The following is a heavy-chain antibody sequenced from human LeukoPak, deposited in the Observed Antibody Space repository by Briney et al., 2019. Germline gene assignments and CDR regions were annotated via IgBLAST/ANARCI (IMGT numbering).Heavy chain of an antibody. Sequence: GGSLRLSCAASGFTFSSYAMSWVRQAPGKGLEWVSAISGSGGSTYCADSVKGRFTISRDNSKNTLYLQMNSLRAEDTAVYYCARDRVNTVYQYDSSVNDAFDIWGQGTMVTVSS. D-gene: IGHD3-22*01. CDR2: ISGSGGST. CDR1: GFTFSSYA. CDR3: ARDRVNTVYQYDSSVNDAFDI. J-gene: IGHJ3*02. V-gene: IGHV3-23*01.